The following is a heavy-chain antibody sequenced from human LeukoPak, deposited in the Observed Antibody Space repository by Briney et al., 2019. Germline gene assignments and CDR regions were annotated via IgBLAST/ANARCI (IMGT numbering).Heavy chain of an antibody. D-gene: IGHD3-10*01. Sequence: GGSLRLSCAASGFTFSNVWMNWVRQAPGKGLEWVSAISGSGGSTDYADSVKGRFTISRDNSKNTLELQMNSLRAEDTAVYYCAKDREPITMVRGVIVGDTYYFDYWGQGTLVTVSS. J-gene: IGHJ4*02. CDR3: AKDREPITMVRGVIVGDTYYFDY. CDR1: GFTFSNVW. V-gene: IGHV3-23*01. CDR2: ISGSGGST.